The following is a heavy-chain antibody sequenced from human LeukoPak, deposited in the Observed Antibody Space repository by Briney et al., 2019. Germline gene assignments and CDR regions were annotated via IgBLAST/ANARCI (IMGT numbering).Heavy chain of an antibody. D-gene: IGHD5-18*01. J-gene: IGHJ4*02. CDR1: GGSFSDYY. V-gene: IGHV4-34*01. CDR2: INHSGDT. CDR3: ARIQLWPLHYFGY. Sequence: PSETLSLTCAVYGGSFSDYYWSWIRQPPGKGLEWIGEINHSGDTKYNPSLKSRVTISVDTSKNQFSLKVSSVTAADTAVYSCARIQLWPLHYFGYWCQGTLVTVSS.